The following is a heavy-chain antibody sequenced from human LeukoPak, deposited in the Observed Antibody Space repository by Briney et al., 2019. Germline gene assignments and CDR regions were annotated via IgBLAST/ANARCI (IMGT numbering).Heavy chain of an antibody. CDR3: AREKDTGSNHAKIRYDI. D-gene: IGHD1-26*01. Sequence: KSSETLSLTCTVSGGSISDYYWSLVRQPPGKELEWIGWIFGSGDFNYNPSLKSRLSVSVDTSNNQFSLKLTSATAADTAVYYCAREKDTGSNHAKIRYDIWGQGTMVTVSS. V-gene: IGHV4-59*01. J-gene: IGHJ3*02. CDR1: GGSISDYY. CDR2: IFGSGDF.